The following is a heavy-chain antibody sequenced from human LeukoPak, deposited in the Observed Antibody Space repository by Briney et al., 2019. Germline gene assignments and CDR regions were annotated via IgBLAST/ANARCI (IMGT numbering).Heavy chain of an antibody. CDR2: INPNSGGT. J-gene: IGHJ4*02. V-gene: IGHV1-2*02. Sequence: EASVKVSCKASGYTFTGYYMHWVRQAPGQGLEWMGWINPNSGGTNYAQKFQGRVTMTRDTSISAAYMELSRLRSDDTAVYYCARGWDDSSGYYYDYWGQGTLVTVSS. CDR3: ARGWDDSSGYYYDY. D-gene: IGHD3-22*01. CDR1: GYTFTGYY.